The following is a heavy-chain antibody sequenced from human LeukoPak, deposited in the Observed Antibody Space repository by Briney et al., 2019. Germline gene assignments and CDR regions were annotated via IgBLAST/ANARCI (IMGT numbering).Heavy chain of an antibody. J-gene: IGHJ4*02. V-gene: IGHV3-21*01. CDR2: IGSSSRSI. CDR3: ATVPPPSGYDFVDC. Sequence: GGSLRLSCAASGFTFSSYAMSWVRQAPGKGLEWVSSIGSSSRSIYHADSMKGRFTISRDNAKNPLYLQMNSLRAEDTAIYYCATVPPPSGYDFVDCWGQGTLVTVSS. CDR1: GFTFSSYA. D-gene: IGHD5-12*01.